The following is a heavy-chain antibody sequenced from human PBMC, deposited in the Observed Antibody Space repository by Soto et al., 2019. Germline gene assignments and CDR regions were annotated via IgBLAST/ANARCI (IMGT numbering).Heavy chain of an antibody. J-gene: IGHJ4*02. CDR3: ARVHSSGWYEVDY. Sequence: ASVKFSCKASGYTFTNYGITWVRQAPGRGLEWMGWISAYSDYTKYAQRLQGRVTMTTDTSTTAAYMEVRSLGYDDTAVYYCARVHSSGWYEVDYWGQGTLVTVSS. D-gene: IGHD6-13*01. CDR2: ISAYSDYT. CDR1: GYTFTNYG. V-gene: IGHV1-18*04.